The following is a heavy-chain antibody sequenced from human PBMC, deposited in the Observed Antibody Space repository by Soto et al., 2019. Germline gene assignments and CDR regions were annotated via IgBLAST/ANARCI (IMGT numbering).Heavy chain of an antibody. Sequence: HPGGSLRLSCAASGFTFSSYWMSWVRQAPGKGLEWVANIKQDGSEKYYVDSVKGQFTISRDNAKNSLYLQMNSLRAEDTAVYYCASPHYCSGGSCYSPWGQGTLVTVSS. V-gene: IGHV3-7*01. CDR1: GFTFSSYW. J-gene: IGHJ5*02. D-gene: IGHD2-15*01. CDR2: IKQDGSEK. CDR3: ASPHYCSGGSCYSP.